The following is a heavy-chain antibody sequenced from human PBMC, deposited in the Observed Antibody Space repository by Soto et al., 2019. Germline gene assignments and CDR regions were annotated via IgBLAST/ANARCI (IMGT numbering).Heavy chain of an antibody. CDR1: GGSMSNYY. Sequence: SETLSLTCTVSGGSMSNYYWSWIRQHPGKGLEWIGYIYYSGSTYYNPSLKSRVTISVDTSKNQFSLKLSSVTAADTAVYYCACIFSGGYGYGFYYYGMDVWGQGTTVTVSS. J-gene: IGHJ6*02. CDR2: IYYSGST. V-gene: IGHV4-59*04. D-gene: IGHD5-18*01. CDR3: ACIFSGGYGYGFYYYGMDV.